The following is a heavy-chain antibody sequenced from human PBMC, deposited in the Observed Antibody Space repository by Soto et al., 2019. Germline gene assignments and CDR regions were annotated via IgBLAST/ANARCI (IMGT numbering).Heavy chain of an antibody. J-gene: IGHJ4*02. CDR1: GDSISTSSHY. CDR2: AYYRGST. D-gene: IGHD4-17*01. Sequence: SETLSLTCSVSGDSISTSSHYWGWIRQPPGKGLEWIGSAYYRGSTYYNPSLKSRVTISVDTSKNQYSLKLNSVTAADTSVYYCARKPITTGFYDYWGQGTLVTVSS. V-gene: IGHV4-39*01. CDR3: ARKPITTGFYDY.